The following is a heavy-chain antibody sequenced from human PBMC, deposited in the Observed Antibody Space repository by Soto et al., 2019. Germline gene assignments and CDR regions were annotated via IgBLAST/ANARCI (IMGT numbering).Heavy chain of an antibody. J-gene: IGHJ6*02. D-gene: IGHD4-17*01. Sequence: VGSLRLSCAAPGFTFSSYTMNWVRQAPGRGLEWVSSIGTSSSYIYYADSVKGRFTISRDNAKNSLFLQMNSLRADDTAVYYCARDSVRDYLYYYYGMDVWGQGTTVTVSS. V-gene: IGHV3-21*01. CDR3: ARDSVRDYLYYYYGMDV. CDR2: IGTSSSYI. CDR1: GFTFSSYT.